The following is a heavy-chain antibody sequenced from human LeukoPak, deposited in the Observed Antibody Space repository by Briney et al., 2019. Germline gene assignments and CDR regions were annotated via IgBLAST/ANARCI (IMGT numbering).Heavy chain of an antibody. Sequence: GGSLRLSCAAPGFTFSSYPIHWVRQAPGKGLEWVAVISYDGNNKYYADSVKGRFTISRDNSKNTLYLQMNSLRAEDTAVYYCAELGITMIGGVWGKGTTVTISS. J-gene: IGHJ6*04. CDR3: AELGITMIGGV. D-gene: IGHD3-10*02. V-gene: IGHV3-30*04. CDR2: ISYDGNNK. CDR1: GFTFSSYP.